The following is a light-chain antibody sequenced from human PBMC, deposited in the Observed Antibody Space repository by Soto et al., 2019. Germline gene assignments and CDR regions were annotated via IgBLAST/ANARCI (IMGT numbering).Light chain of an antibody. CDR2: DVS. CDR3: SSYTSSSTLLYV. CDR1: SSDVGGYNY. V-gene: IGLV2-14*01. Sequence: QSALTQPASVSGSPGQSITISCTGTSSDVGGYNYVSWYQQHPGKAPKLMIYDVSNRPSGVCNRFPGSKSGNTSSLAISGLQAEDEADYYCSSYTSSSTLLYVFGTGTKVTVL. J-gene: IGLJ1*01.